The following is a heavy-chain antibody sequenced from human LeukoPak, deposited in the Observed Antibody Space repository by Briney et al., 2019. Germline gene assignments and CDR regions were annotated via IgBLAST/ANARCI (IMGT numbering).Heavy chain of an antibody. D-gene: IGHD3-9*01. V-gene: IGHV3-9*01. CDR1: GFTFDDYA. J-gene: IGHJ4*02. CDR2: ISWNSGSI. Sequence: GRSLRLSCAASGFTFDDYAMHWVRQAPGMGLEWVSGISWNSGSIGYADSVKGRFTISRDNAKNSLYLQMNSLRAEDTALYYCAKDGRTRYFDWLDYWGQGTLVTVSS. CDR3: AKDGRTRYFDWLDY.